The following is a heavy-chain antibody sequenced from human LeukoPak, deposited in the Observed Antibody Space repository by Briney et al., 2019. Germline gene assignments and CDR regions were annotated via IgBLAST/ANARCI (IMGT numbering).Heavy chain of an antibody. Sequence: GGSLRLSCVASGFTVSDNYMSWVRQAPGKGLEWVSVMYSRGDTYYANSVKGRFTLSRDISKNTLYLQMDGLRNEDTAMYYCARDAPQVPAAGVLASWGQGTLVIVSS. CDR2: MYSRGDT. V-gene: IGHV3-53*01. D-gene: IGHD6-13*01. J-gene: IGHJ5*02. CDR3: ARDAPQVPAAGVLAS. CDR1: GFTVSDNY.